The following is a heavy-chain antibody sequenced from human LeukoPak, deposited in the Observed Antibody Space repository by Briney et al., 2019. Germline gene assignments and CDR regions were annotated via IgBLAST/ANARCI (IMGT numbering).Heavy chain of an antibody. CDR3: ARYSGSYGLDY. CDR1: GFTFINAW. Sequence: PGGSLRLSRAASGFTFINAWMHWVRQAPGKGLVWVSRINSDGSSTSYADSVKGRFTISRDNAKNTLYLQMNSLRAEDTAVYYCARYSGSYGLDYWGQGTLVTVSS. D-gene: IGHD1-26*01. V-gene: IGHV3-74*01. J-gene: IGHJ4*02. CDR2: INSDGSST.